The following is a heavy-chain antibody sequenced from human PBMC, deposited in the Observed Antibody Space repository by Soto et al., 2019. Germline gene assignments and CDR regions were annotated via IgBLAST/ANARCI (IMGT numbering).Heavy chain of an antibody. CDR2: ITSSSTTI. J-gene: IGHJ3*02. D-gene: IGHD3-22*01. V-gene: IGHV3-48*03. CDR3: ANERLTDDAFSGYEAFYI. CDR1: GFSIPGYE. Sequence: DVQLVESGGDLVQPGGSLRLSCAASGFSIPGYEMDWVRQAPGKGLEGVSHITSSSTTIHYAASVKGRFTISSDNAKNSPFRQMNSERAEDTGVYYCANERLTDDAFSGYEAFYIWGRGTMVTVSS.